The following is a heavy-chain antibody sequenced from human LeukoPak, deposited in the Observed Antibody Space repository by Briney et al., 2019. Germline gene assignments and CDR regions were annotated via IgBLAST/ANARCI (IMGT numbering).Heavy chain of an antibody. Sequence: GRSLRLSCTASGFTFGDYGVNWVSQAPGKGLEWVGFIRRKAHDDTPQYAASVQGRFTISRDDSKSAAYLQMNSLKTEDTGVYYCVRAGGYDNWFDSWGQETLVTVSS. CDR1: GFTFGDYG. V-gene: IGHV3-49*04. D-gene: IGHD5-12*01. J-gene: IGHJ5*01. CDR2: IRRKAHDDTP. CDR3: VRAGGYDNWFDS.